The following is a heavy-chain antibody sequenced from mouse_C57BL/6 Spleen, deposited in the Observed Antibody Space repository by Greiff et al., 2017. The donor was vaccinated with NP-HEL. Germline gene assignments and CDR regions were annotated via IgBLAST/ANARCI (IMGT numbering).Heavy chain of an antibody. CDR3: AREGDYGEYYDAMDY. CDR1: GYTFTSYG. J-gene: IGHJ4*01. D-gene: IGHD2-4*01. V-gene: IGHV1-81*01. Sequence: QVQLQQSGAELARPGASVKLSCKASGYTFTSYGISWVKQRTGQGLEWIGEIYPRSGNTYYNEKFKGKATLAADKSSSTAYMELRSLTSEDSAVYFCAREGDYGEYYDAMDYWGQGTTVTVSS. CDR2: IYPRSGNT.